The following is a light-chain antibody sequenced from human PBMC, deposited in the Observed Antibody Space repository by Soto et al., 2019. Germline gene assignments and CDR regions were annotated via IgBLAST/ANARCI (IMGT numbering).Light chain of an antibody. V-gene: IGKV3-15*01. CDR2: GAS. Sequence: EIVLTQSPGTLSLSPGERATLSCRASQSVNSNLAWYQQKPGQAPRLLIYGASTRATGIPARFSGSGSGTEFTVTISSLQSEDFAVYYCQQYNNWPLTFGGGTKVEIK. CDR1: QSVNSN. CDR3: QQYNNWPLT. J-gene: IGKJ4*01.